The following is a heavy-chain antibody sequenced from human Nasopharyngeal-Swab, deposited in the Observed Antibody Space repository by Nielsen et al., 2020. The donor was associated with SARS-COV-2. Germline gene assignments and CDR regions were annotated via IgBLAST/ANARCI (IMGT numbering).Heavy chain of an antibody. CDR2: IYWDDDK. J-gene: IGHJ4*02. V-gene: IGHV2-5*02. CDR3: AQRTTLTSYGY. Sequence: WIRKPQGKALEWLALIYWDDDKRYSPSLKSRLTITKDTSKNQVVLTMTNMDPVDTATYYCAQRTTLTSYGYWGQGTLVTVSS. D-gene: IGHD4-17*01.